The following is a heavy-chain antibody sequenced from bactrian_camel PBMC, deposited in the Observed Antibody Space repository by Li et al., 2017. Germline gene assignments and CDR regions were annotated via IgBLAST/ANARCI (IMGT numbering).Heavy chain of an antibody. D-gene: IGHD2*01. V-gene: IGHV3S1*01. Sequence: HVQLVESGGGLVQPGGSLRLSCDTSGFIFSDYTMYWVRHAGKRLEWVSTIGADGILTYYVDSVKGLFTFSRDNVKNMVYLQMNSLKPDDAAVYYCVRDLVAGDGVADFGYWGQGTQVTVS. CDR2: IGADGILT. CDR1: GFIFSDYT. CDR3: VRDLVAGDGVADFGY. J-gene: IGHJ4*01.